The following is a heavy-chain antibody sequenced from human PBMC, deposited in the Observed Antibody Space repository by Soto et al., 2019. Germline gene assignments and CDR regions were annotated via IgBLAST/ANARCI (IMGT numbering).Heavy chain of an antibody. J-gene: IGHJ4*02. CDR3: ATFSPVYSVSYQGY. CDR2: IYSSEYT. V-gene: IGHV4-38-2*01. D-gene: IGHD1-26*01. Sequence: SETLSLTCAGSGYSISRSYYWGWIRQPPGKGLEWIGSIYSSEYTYYNPSLKSRVTISADASKNRLSLKLTSVTAADTAVYYCATFSPVYSVSYQGYWGQGTLVTVSS. CDR1: GYSISRSYY.